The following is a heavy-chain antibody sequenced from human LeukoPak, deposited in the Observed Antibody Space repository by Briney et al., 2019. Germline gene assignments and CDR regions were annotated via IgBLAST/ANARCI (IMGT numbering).Heavy chain of an antibody. V-gene: IGHV4-59*01. CDR3: VRVRWKLGSYGMDV. CDR2: IYYSGST. CDR1: GGSISSYY. Sequence: SETLSLTCTVSGGSISSYYWSWIRQPPGKGLEWIGYIYYSGSTNYNPSLKSRVTISVDTSKNQFSLKLSSVTAADTAVYYCVRVRWKLGSYGMDVWGQGTTVTVSS. J-gene: IGHJ6*02. D-gene: IGHD4-23*01.